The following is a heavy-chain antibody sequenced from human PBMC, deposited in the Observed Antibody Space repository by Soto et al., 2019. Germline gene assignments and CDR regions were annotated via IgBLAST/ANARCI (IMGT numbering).Heavy chain of an antibody. D-gene: IGHD6-19*01. CDR3: ARDMYSSDYFVKWFEP. V-gene: IGHV3-30-3*01. Sequence: QVRLVESGGGVVQPGRSLRLSCTASGFSFSSYAMYWFRQPPGKGLEWVAVISHDGINKHYADSVKGRFTVSRDNSNHSLDLQLNSLRGEETAMYYCARDMYSSDYFVKWFEPWGQGTLVTVSS. CDR1: GFSFSSYA. CDR2: ISHDGINK. J-gene: IGHJ5*02.